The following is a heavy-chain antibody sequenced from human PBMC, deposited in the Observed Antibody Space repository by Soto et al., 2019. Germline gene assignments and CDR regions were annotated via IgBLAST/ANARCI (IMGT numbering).Heavy chain of an antibody. CDR3: AREDSKGWSGESLDV. J-gene: IGHJ6*02. CDR1: GDSLRGQS. V-gene: IGHV4-34*01. Sequence: QVQLQQWGAGLLKVSETLSLTCAVVGDSLRGQSWNWIRQSPGKGLEWIGELDQSGGTNYNPSLKSRAIISADTSKKPFSLTLTSVTAADTAVYYCAREDSKGWSGESLDVWGQGITVTVSS. CDR2: LDQSGGT. D-gene: IGHD3-22*01.